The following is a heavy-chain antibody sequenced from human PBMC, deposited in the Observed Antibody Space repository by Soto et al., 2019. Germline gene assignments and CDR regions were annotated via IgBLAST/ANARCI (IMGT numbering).Heavy chain of an antibody. CDR1: GGSIISGGYY. CDR2: IHDSGST. D-gene: IGHD5-12*01. Sequence: QVQLQESGPGLVKPSQTLSLTCTVSGGSIISGGYYWTWIRQHPGKGLEWIGYIHDSGSTDYNPSPESRLTILVDPSKNQFSLSLSSVTAADTAVYYCARVGESGYEGGYYFDYWGQGTLVTVSS. J-gene: IGHJ4*02. V-gene: IGHV4-31*03. CDR3: ARVGESGYEGGYYFDY.